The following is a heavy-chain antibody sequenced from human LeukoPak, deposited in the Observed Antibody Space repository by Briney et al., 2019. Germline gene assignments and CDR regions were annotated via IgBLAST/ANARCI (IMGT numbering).Heavy chain of an antibody. D-gene: IGHD3-22*01. V-gene: IGHV7-4-1*02. CDR2: INTNTGNP. CDR1: GYTFTSYG. CDR3: ARDLRGNYYDSSGYFFDY. Sequence: VSVKVSCKASGYTFTSYGISWVRQAPGQGLEWMGWINTNTGNPTYAQGFTGRFVFSLDTSVSTAYLQISSLKAEDTAVYYCARDLRGNYYDSSGYFFDYWGQGTLVTVSS. J-gene: IGHJ4*02.